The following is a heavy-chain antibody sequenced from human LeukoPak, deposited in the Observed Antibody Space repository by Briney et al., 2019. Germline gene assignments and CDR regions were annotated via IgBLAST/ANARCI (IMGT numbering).Heavy chain of an antibody. CDR3: ARDQGEGGYDY. D-gene: IGHD5-18*01. J-gene: IGHJ4*02. CDR1: GGSVSSGSYY. V-gene: IGHV4-61*01. Sequence: SETLSLTCTVSGGSVSSGSYYWSWIRQPPGKGLEWIGYIYYSGSTNYNPSLKGRVTISVDTSKNQFSLKLSSVTAADTAVYYCARDQGEGGYDYWGQGTLVTVPS. CDR2: IYYSGST.